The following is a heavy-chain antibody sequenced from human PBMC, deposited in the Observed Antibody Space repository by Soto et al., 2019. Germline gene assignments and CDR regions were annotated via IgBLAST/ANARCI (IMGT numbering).Heavy chain of an antibody. D-gene: IGHD4-17*01. V-gene: IGHV4-31*03. CDR2: ISYSRST. CDR3: ARAVLH. Sequence: QVQLQESGPGLVQPSQTLSLTCTVSGGSISSGGYYWSWIRQHPGTGLEWIGHISYSRSTYYHTYLTTSASRSVDTSRNQFSLRVRSLTAGATAVSYSARAVLHWGQGTLVTVSS. CDR1: GGSISSGGYY. J-gene: IGHJ4*01.